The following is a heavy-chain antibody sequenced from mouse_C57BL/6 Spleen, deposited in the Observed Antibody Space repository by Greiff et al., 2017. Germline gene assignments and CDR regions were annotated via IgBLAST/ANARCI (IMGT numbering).Heavy chain of an antibody. CDR3: TRGAQATWGFAY. CDR2: IDPETGGT. D-gene: IGHD3-2*02. CDR1: GYTFTDYE. Sequence: QVQLQQSGAELVRPGASVTLSCKASGYTFTDYEMHWVKQTPVHGLEWIGAIDPETGGTAYNQKFKGKAILTADKSSSTAYMELRSLTSEDSAVYYCTRGAQATWGFAYWGQGTLVTVSA. J-gene: IGHJ3*01. V-gene: IGHV1-15*01.